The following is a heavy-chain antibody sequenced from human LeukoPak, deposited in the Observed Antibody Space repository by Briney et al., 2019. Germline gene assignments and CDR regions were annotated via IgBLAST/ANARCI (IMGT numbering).Heavy chain of an antibody. V-gene: IGHV3-13*01. Sequence: TGGSLRLSCAASGFTFSSYDMHWVRQATGKGLEWVSAIGTAGDTYYPGSVKGRFTISRENAKNSLYLQMNSLRAGDMAVYYCARAAKGYCSGGSYYYYGMDVWGQGTTVTVSS. J-gene: IGHJ6*02. D-gene: IGHD2-15*01. CDR3: ARAAKGYCSGGSYYYYGMDV. CDR2: IGTAGDT. CDR1: GFTFSSYD.